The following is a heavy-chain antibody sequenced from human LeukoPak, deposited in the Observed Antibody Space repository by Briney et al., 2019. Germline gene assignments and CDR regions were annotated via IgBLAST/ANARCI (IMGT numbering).Heavy chain of an antibody. D-gene: IGHD3-3*01. J-gene: IGHJ4*02. CDR1: GYTFTGYY. Sequence: ASVKVSCKASGYTFTGYYMHWVRQAPGQGLEWMGWINPNSGGTNYAQKFQGRVTMTRDTSISTAYMELSRLRSDDTALYYCAGAPAGSLEWLSPFDYWGQGTLVTVSS. V-gene: IGHV1-2*02. CDR2: INPNSGGT. CDR3: AGAPAGSLEWLSPFDY.